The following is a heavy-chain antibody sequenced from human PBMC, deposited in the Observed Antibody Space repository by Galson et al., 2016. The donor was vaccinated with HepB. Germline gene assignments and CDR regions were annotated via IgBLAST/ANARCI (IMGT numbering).Heavy chain of an antibody. CDR2: IWYDGSNK. V-gene: IGHV3-33*08. CDR3: ATGWTATFDY. CDR1: GFTFTSHY. Sequence: SLRLSCAASGFTFTSHYMHWVRQAPGKGLEWVAVIWYDGSNKDYADSVKGRFTISRDNSKNTLYLQMNSLRAEDTAVYYCATGWTATFDYWGQGTLVTVSS. J-gene: IGHJ4*02. D-gene: IGHD2-15*01.